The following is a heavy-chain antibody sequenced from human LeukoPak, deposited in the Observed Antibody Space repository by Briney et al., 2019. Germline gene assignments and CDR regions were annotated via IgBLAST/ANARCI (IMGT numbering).Heavy chain of an antibody. Sequence: GGSLRLSCAASGLTFDDYAMHWVRQAPGKGLEWVSGISWNSGSIGYADSVKGRFTISRDNAKNSLYLQMNSLRAEDTALYYCAKGRTGYYTPAYFDYWGQRTLVTVSS. V-gene: IGHV3-9*01. CDR3: AKGRTGYYTPAYFDY. J-gene: IGHJ4*02. D-gene: IGHD3/OR15-3a*01. CDR2: ISWNSGSI. CDR1: GLTFDDYA.